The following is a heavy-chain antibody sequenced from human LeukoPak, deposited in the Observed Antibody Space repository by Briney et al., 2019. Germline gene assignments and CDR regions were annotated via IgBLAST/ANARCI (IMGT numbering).Heavy chain of an antibody. V-gene: IGHV4-34*01. CDR1: VGSFSASY. CDR2: INHSGST. D-gene: IGHD6-13*01. CDR3: ASHGKDAITAAGTRGVDWSDP. Sequence: SETLSLTCAVHVGSFSASYWRWVRQPPGKGLEWIGEINHSGSTNYNPSLKSRVTRSVDTSKNQYSLKLSSVIAADTAVYYCASHGKDAITAAGTRGVDWSDPWGQRTLVTVSS. J-gene: IGHJ5*02.